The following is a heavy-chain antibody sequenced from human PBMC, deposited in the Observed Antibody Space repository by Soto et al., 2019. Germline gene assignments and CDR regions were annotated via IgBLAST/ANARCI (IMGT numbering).Heavy chain of an antibody. D-gene: IGHD2-15*01. CDR3: AREICSGGSCYYYYGMDV. CDR1: GFTFSSYG. V-gene: IGHV3-33*01. CDR2: IWYDGSNK. J-gene: IGHJ6*02. Sequence: QVQLVESGGGVVQHGRSLRLSCAASGFTFSSYGMHWVRQAPGKGLEWVAVIWYDGSNKYYADSVKGRFTISRDNSKNTLYLQMNSLRAEDTAFYYWAREICSGGSCYYYYGMDVWGQGSRCTVSS.